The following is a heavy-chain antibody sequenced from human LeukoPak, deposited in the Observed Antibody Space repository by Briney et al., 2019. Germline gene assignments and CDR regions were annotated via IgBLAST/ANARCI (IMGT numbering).Heavy chain of an antibody. D-gene: IGHD6-6*01. J-gene: IGHJ6*03. CDR1: GFTFDDYT. Sequence: PGGSLRLSCAASGFTFDDYTMHWVRQAPGKGLEWVSLISWDGGSTYYADSVKGRFTISRDNSKNSLYLQMNSLRTEDTALYYCAKDGAARAFIYYYYMDVWGKGTTVTVSS. CDR3: AKDGAARAFIYYYYMDV. CDR2: ISWDGGST. V-gene: IGHV3-43*01.